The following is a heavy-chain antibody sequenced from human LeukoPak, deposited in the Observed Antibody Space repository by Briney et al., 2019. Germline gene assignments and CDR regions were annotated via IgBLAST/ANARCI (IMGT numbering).Heavy chain of an antibody. J-gene: IGHJ4*02. CDR3: GRGGPGQLHFDY. CDR2: IGGNGRYI. V-gene: IGHV3-21*01. D-gene: IGHD1-14*01. Sequence: GGSLRLSCAASGFTFSSYSMNWVRLTPGRGLEWVSSIGGNGRYIYYGDPLKGRFTISRDNAKNSLFLQMNSLRAEDTAIYYCGRGGPGQLHFDYWGQGTLVTVSS. CDR1: GFTFSSYS.